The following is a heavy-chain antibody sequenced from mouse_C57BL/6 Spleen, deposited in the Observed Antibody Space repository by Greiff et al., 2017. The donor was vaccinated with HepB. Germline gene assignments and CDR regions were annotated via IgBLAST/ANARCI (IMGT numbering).Heavy chain of an antibody. CDR3: GRGYDNFDY. D-gene: IGHD2-2*01. CDR2: ISSKSSNYAT. Sequence: EVKLMESGGGLVQPKGSLKLSCAASGFTFNTYAMHWVRQAPGKGLEWVARISSKSSNYATYYADSVKDRFTISRDDSQSMLYLQMNTLNTEDTAMYYCGRGYDNFDYWGQGTTLTVSS. J-gene: IGHJ2*01. CDR1: GFTFNTYA. V-gene: IGHV10-3*01.